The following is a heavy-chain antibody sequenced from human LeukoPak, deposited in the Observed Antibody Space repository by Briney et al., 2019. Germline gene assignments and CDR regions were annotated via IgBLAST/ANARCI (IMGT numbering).Heavy chain of an antibody. Sequence: GASVKVSCKASGYTFTSYYMHWVRQAPGQGLEWMGIINPSGGSTSYAQKFQGRVTMTRDMSTSTVYMELSSLRSEDTAVYYCAREVMITFGGVIVWDAFDIWGQGTMVTVSS. CDR2: INPSGGST. CDR3: AREVMITFGGVIVWDAFDI. J-gene: IGHJ3*02. V-gene: IGHV1-46*01. CDR1: GYTFTSYY. D-gene: IGHD3-16*02.